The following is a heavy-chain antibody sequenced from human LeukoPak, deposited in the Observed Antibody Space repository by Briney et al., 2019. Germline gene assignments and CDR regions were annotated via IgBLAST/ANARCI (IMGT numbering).Heavy chain of an antibody. V-gene: IGHV3-30*18. Sequence: PGGSLRLSCAASGFTFSSYGMHWVRQAPGKGLEWVAVISHDGSKKYYADSVKGRFTISRDNSKNTLYLQMNSLRAEDTAVYYCAKSGYYGSGSYQYYFDYWGQGTLVTVSS. CDR1: GFTFSSYG. J-gene: IGHJ4*02. CDR3: AKSGYYGSGSYQYYFDY. CDR2: ISHDGSKK. D-gene: IGHD3-10*01.